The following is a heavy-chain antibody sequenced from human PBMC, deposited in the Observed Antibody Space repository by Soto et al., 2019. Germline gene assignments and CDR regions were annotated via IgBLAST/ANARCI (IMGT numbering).Heavy chain of an antibody. D-gene: IGHD4-4*01. V-gene: IGHV3-30*18. CDR3: AKDFREMATVAPDVS. J-gene: IGHJ4*02. CDR1: GFIFTSFG. Sequence: QVQLVESGGGVVQPGTSLKLSCATSGFIFTSFGMHWLRQAPGKGLEWVAVISYDGIDENYADSVKGRFAISRDKSKSTVYLHRNTLRVEDTAVYYCAKDFREMATVAPDVSWAQETLVTVSS. CDR2: ISYDGIDE.